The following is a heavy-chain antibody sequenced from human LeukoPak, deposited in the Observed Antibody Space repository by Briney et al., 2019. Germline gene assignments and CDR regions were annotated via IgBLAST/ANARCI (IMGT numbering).Heavy chain of an antibody. D-gene: IGHD1-26*01. Sequence: PGGSLRLSCAASGFTFSNFWMHWVRQAPEKGLVWVSRISPDGRKTDYADSVKGRFIISRENAESTLYLQMNILRPEDKAVYYCIRAPRWEGGNNWFDPWGQGTLVTVSS. J-gene: IGHJ5*02. V-gene: IGHV3-74*01. CDR1: GFTFSNFW. CDR2: ISPDGRKT. CDR3: IRAPRWEGGNNWFDP.